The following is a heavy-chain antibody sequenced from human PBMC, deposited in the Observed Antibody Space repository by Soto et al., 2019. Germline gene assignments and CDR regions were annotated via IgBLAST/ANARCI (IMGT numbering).Heavy chain of an antibody. V-gene: IGHV1-18*04. J-gene: IGHJ4*02. CDR2: ISAHNGNT. Sequence: QVQLVQSGAEVKKPGASVKVSCKTSGYTFTSYGISWVRQAPGQGLDWMGWISAHNGNTNHAQKLQGRVTMTTDTSTSTAYMELRSLRSDDTAVYYCARDHGYYDSSGYLRSLDYWGQGTLVIVSS. D-gene: IGHD3-22*01. CDR3: ARDHGYYDSSGYLRSLDY. CDR1: GYTFTSYG.